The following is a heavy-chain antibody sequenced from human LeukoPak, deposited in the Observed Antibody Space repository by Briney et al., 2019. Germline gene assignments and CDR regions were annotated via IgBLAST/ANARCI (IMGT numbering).Heavy chain of an antibody. CDR1: GYTFTGYY. D-gene: IGHD6-13*01. V-gene: IGHV1-2*02. J-gene: IGHJ6*02. CDR3: ARVSEYSSSWYLGMDV. Sequence: ASVKVSCKASGYTFTGYYMHWVRQAHGQGLEWMGWINPNSGGTNYAQKFQGRVTMTRDTPISTAYMELSRLRSDDTAVYYCARVSEYSSSWYLGMDVWGQGTTVTVSS. CDR2: INPNSGGT.